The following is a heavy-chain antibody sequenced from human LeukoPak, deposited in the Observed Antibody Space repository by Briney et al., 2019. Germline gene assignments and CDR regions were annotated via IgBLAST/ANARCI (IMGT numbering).Heavy chain of an antibody. CDR3: ARDFYHSRTNWYDVFDV. Sequence: ASVKVSCKASGYTFTTYGISWVRQAPGQGLEWMGWVSGNNGNTNYAQKLQGRVTMTTDTSTNTAYMELRSLRSDDTAVYYCARDFYHSRTNWYDVFDVWAQGTMVTVSS. J-gene: IGHJ3*01. CDR1: GYTFTTYG. CDR2: VSGNNGNT. V-gene: IGHV1-18*01. D-gene: IGHD3-22*01.